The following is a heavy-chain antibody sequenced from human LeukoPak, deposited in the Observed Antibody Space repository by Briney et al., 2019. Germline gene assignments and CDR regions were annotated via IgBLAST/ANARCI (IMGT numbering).Heavy chain of an antibody. J-gene: IGHJ4*02. Sequence: PGGSLRLSCAASGFNFAYHAMSWVRQTPGKGLEWVSAISGGGDITYYADSVTGRFTISRDNSKDTLFLQMHSLRPGDTAVYYRVREDTPATANYWGQGTLVTISS. D-gene: IGHD2-21*02. V-gene: IGHV3-23*01. CDR2: ISGGGDIT. CDR3: VREDTPATANY. CDR1: GFNFAYHA.